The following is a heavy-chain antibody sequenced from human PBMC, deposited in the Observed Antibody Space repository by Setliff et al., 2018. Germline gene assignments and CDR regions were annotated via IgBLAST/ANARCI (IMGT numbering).Heavy chain of an antibody. CDR3: ARRETYYNFWSGYFDY. CDR1: GGSINSSSYY. Sequence: PSETLSLTCTVSGGSINSSSYYWGWIRQPPGKGLEWIGSIYYSGSTYYNPSLKSRVTISVDTSKNQFSLKLSSVTAADTAVYYCARRETYYNFWSGYFDYWGQGTLVTVSS. CDR2: IYYSGST. V-gene: IGHV4-39*07. J-gene: IGHJ4*02. D-gene: IGHD3-3*01.